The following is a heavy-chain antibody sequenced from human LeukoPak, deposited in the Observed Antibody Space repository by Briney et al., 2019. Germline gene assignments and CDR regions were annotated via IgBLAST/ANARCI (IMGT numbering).Heavy chain of an antibody. Sequence: SETLSLTCTVSGGSISSYYWNWIRQSAGKGLEWIGRIYTSGSTNYNPSLKSRVTMSVDTSKNQFSLKVSSVTAADTAVYYCARDDFWSGYRAFDIWGQGTRVTVSP. CDR1: GGSISSYY. J-gene: IGHJ3*02. D-gene: IGHD3-3*01. V-gene: IGHV4-4*07. CDR2: IYTSGST. CDR3: ARDDFWSGYRAFDI.